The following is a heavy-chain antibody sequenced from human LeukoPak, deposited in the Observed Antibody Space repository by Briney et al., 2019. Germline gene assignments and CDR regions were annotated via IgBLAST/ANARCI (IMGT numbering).Heavy chain of an antibody. Sequence: GESLKISCKGSGYSFTSYWIGWGRQMPGKGLEWMGIIYPGDSDTRYSPSFQGQVTISADKSISTAYLQWSSLKASDTAMYYCASTGYCRSTSCYMNFQHWGQGTLVTVSS. CDR1: GYSFTSYW. CDR3: ASTGYCRSTSCYMNFQH. J-gene: IGHJ1*01. D-gene: IGHD2-2*02. V-gene: IGHV5-51*01. CDR2: IYPGDSDT.